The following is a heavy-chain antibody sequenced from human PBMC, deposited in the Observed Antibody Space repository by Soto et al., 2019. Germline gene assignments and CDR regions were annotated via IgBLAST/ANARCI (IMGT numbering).Heavy chain of an antibody. CDR3: AKDQASGQGSFDS. Sequence: GGSLRLSCAASGFTFSSYGMHWVRQAPGKGLEWVAVISYDGSNKYYADSMKGRFTISRDNSKNTLYLQMNSLRAEDTAVYYCAKDQASGQGSFDSWGQGTLVTVSS. J-gene: IGHJ4*02. CDR1: GFTFSSYG. CDR2: ISYDGSNK. V-gene: IGHV3-30*18.